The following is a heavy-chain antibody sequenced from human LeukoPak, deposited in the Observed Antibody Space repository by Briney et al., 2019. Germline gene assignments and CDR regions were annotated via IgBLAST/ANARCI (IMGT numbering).Heavy chain of an antibody. CDR3: AKDPASGDFWSGYYPDY. Sequence: GGSLRLSCAASGFTFSSYGMHWVRQAPGKGLEWVAFIRYDGSNKYCADSVKGRFTISRDNSKNTLYLQMNSLRAEDTAVYYCAKDPASGDFWSGYYPDYWGQGTLVTVSS. J-gene: IGHJ4*02. V-gene: IGHV3-30*02. CDR1: GFTFSSYG. CDR2: IRYDGSNK. D-gene: IGHD3-3*01.